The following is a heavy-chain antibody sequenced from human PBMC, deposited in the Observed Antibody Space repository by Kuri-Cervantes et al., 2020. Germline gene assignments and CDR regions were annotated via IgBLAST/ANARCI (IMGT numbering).Heavy chain of an antibody. D-gene: IGHD5-12*01. V-gene: IGHV1-2*02. CDR3: ARVSFRSGYVLGAFDI. CDR2: IDPNSGAT. J-gene: IGHJ3*02. Sequence: ASVKVSCKASGYIFTGYYVHWVRQAPGQGLEWVAWIDPNSGATLYSQKFQGRVTLTRDTSITTAYMELSSLRSEDTAVYYCARVSFRSGYVLGAFDIWGQGTMVTVSS. CDR1: GYIFTGYY.